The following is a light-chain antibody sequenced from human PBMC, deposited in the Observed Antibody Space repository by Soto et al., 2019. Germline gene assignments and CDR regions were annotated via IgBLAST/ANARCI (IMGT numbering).Light chain of an antibody. Sequence: DIQMTQSPSSLSASVGDRVTITCRASQDIRHDLGWYQQKPGKAPKRLISAPSSLESGVPSRFSGSGSGTEVILTINSLQPEDSATYYCLQHTAFPWTFGQGTKVEVK. V-gene: IGKV1-17*01. CDR2: APS. CDR1: QDIRHD. CDR3: LQHTAFPWT. J-gene: IGKJ1*01.